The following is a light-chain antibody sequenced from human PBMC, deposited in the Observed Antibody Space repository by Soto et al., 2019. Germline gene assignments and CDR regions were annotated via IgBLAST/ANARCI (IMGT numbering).Light chain of an antibody. CDR1: QSVGSN. CDR3: HQYNKWPLT. Sequence: EVVMTQSPATLSVSPGDRAAVSSRASQSVGSNLAWYQQKPGQAPRLLMYGASTRATGVPARFSGSESGTEFTLTISRLQSEDSAVYYCHQYNKWPLTFGGGTKVEIK. J-gene: IGKJ4*01. V-gene: IGKV3-15*01. CDR2: GAS.